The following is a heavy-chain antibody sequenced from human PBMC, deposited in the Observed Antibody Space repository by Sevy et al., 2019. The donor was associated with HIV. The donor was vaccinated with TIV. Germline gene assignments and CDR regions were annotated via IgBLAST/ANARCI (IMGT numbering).Heavy chain of an antibody. D-gene: IGHD2-15*01. CDR1: GFGLSNHA. CDR3: ARLVGYCSGGRCSIIDF. Sequence: GGSLRLSCAASGFGLSNHAMIWVRQAPGKGLEWMAGISYDARKKYYADSVRGRFTSSRDDSKNTLYLQMNSLTTEDTAVYYCARLVGYCSGGRCSIIDFWGQGTLVTVSS. J-gene: IGHJ4*02. V-gene: IGHV3-30*01. CDR2: ISYDARKK.